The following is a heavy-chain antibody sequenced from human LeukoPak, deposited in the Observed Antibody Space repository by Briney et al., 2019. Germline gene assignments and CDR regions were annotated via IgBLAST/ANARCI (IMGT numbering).Heavy chain of an antibody. Sequence: PSETLSLTCTVSGGSFGNYYWSWIRQPPGKGLEWIGYIYYSGSTNYNPSLKSRVTISVDTSKNQFSLKLSSVTAADTAVYYCARDRGYGSGSYYDKYGMDVWGQGTTVTVSS. J-gene: IGHJ6*02. V-gene: IGHV4-59*01. CDR3: ARDRGYGSGSYYDKYGMDV. CDR1: GGSFGNYY. D-gene: IGHD3-10*01. CDR2: IYYSGST.